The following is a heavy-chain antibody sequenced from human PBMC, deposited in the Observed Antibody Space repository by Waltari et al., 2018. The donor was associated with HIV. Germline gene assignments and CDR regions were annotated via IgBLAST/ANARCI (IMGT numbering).Heavy chain of an antibody. J-gene: IGHJ4*02. V-gene: IGHV3-11*01. CDR1: GFTFSDYS. Sequence: QVQLEESGGGLVNPGGSLRLSCATSGFTFSDYSMTWIRQAPGKGLEWVSYIRSDTDTIYYADSVKGRFTISRDNAKNSLYLQMNRLSVEDTAVYYCARLKYSSGFFDYWGQGALVTVSS. CDR2: IRSDTDTI. D-gene: IGHD6-19*01. CDR3: ARLKYSSGFFDY.